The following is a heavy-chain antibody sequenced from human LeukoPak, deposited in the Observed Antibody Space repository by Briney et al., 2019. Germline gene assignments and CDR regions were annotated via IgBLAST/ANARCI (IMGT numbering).Heavy chain of an antibody. V-gene: IGHV1-69*05. D-gene: IGHD3-10*01. Sequence: SVKVSCKASGGTFSSYAISWVRQAPGQGLEWMGGIIPIFGTANYAQKFQGRVTITTDESTSTAYMELSSLRSEDTAVYYCATHGSTMVRGVRDFWGQGTMVTVSS. CDR1: GGTFSSYA. CDR3: ATHGSTMVRGVRDF. CDR2: IIPIFGTA. J-gene: IGHJ3*01.